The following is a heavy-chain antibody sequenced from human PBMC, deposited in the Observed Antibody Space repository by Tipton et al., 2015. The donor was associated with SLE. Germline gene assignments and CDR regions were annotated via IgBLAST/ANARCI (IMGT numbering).Heavy chain of an antibody. V-gene: IGHV4-61*01. D-gene: IGHD4-17*01. J-gene: IGHJ3*02. CDR1: GGSISSSSYY. CDR2: IYYSGST. CDR3: ARGGGVWVYGDYAFDI. Sequence: TLSLTCTVSGGSISSSSYYWSWIRQPPGKGLEWIGYIYYSGSTNYNPSLKSRVTISVDTSKNQFSLKLSSVTAADTAVYYCARGGGVWVYGDYAFDIWGQGTMVTVSS.